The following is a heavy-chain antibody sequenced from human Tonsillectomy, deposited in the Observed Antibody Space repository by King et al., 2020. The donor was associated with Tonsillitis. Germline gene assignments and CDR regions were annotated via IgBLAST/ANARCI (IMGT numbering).Heavy chain of an antibody. D-gene: IGHD6-13*01. V-gene: IGHV4-38-2*01. J-gene: IGHJ4*02. Sequence: VQLQESGPGLVKPSETLYLTCAVSGSSISSGYYWGWIRQPPGKGLEWLGSIYHSGSTYYNPSLKRRVTISVETSNNQFSLKLSSVTAADTSVYYCARGPYSSIWKCFDYWGQGTLVTVSS. CDR2: IYHSGST. CDR3: ARGPYSSIWKCFDY. CDR1: GSSISSGYY.